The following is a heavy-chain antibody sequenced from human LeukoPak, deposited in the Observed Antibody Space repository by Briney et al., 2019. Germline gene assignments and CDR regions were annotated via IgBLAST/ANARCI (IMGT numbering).Heavy chain of an antibody. J-gene: IGHJ4*02. CDR2: ISDTGST. Sequence: SETLSLTCTVSAGSISSYHWSWIRQPPGKGLEWIGYISDTGSTNYNPSLKSRVSISVDTSKNQLSLRLSSVTAADTAVYYCARSYGSGSFYYFDYWGQGTLVTVSS. CDR3: ARSYGSGSFYYFDY. CDR1: AGSISSYH. V-gene: IGHV4-59*01. D-gene: IGHD3-10*01.